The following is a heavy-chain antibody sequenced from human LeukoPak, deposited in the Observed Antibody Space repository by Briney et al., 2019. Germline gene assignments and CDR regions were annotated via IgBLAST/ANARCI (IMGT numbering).Heavy chain of an antibody. J-gene: IGHJ6*02. CDR1: GGSFSGYY. Sequence: SETLSLTCAVYGGSFSGYYWSWIRQPPGKGLEWIGEINHSGSTNYNPSPKSRVTISVDTSKNQFSLKLSSVTAADTAVYYCAITPYYYYGMDVWGQGTTVTVSS. V-gene: IGHV4-34*01. CDR3: AITPYYYYGMDV. CDR2: INHSGST.